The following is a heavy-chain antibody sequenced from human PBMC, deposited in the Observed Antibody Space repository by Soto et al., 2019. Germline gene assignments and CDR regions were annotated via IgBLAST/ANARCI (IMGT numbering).Heavy chain of an antibody. CDR2: IIPIFGTA. V-gene: IGHV1-69*13. CDR3: ARGPPRLSGPVFDY. J-gene: IGHJ4*02. D-gene: IGHD1-1*01. Sequence: AVKFSCKASGGTFSSYAISWVRQAPGQGLEWMGGIIPIFGTANYAQKFQGRVTITADESTSTAYMELSSLRSEDTAVYYCARGPPRLSGPVFDYWGQGALVNASS. CDR1: GGTFSSYA.